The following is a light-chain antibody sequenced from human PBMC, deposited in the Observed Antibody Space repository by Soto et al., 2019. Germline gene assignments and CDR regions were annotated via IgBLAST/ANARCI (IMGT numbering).Light chain of an antibody. CDR3: QQYDSSPRT. Sequence: DIQMTQSPSSLSASVGDRVTITCLASQSISSYLNWYHQKPGKAPKLLIYAASSLQSGVPSRFSGSGSGTDFTLTIGRLEPEDFAVYFCQQYDSSPRTFGQGTKVDIK. CDR1: QSISSY. CDR2: AAS. J-gene: IGKJ1*01. V-gene: IGKV1-39*01.